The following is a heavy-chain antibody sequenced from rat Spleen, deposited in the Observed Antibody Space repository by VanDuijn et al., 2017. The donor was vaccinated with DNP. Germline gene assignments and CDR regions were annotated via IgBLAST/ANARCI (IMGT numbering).Heavy chain of an antibody. CDR1: GFTFSYYY. D-gene: IGHD1-11*01. J-gene: IGHJ2*01. V-gene: IGHV5S11*01. CDR3: TKAGGFSPWYFDY. Sequence: EVQLVESGGGLVQPGRSMKLSCEASGFTFSYYYMAWVRQAPTKGREWVAAISPGGGNIYYRGSVKGRFTISRDNSKSTLYLQMDSLRSEETATYYCTKAGGFSPWYFDYWGQGVMVTVSS. CDR2: ISPGGGNI.